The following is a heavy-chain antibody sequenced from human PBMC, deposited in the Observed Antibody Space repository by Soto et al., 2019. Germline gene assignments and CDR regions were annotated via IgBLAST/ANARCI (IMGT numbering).Heavy chain of an antibody. Sequence: EVQLLESGGGLVQPGGSLRLSCAASGFTFSSYAMSWVRQAPGKGLEWVSAISGSGGSTYYAVSVKGRFTISRDNSKNTLDLEMDSVGAEDTAVYYCAKGGDYGSWLFDPWGQGTLVTVSS. J-gene: IGHJ5*02. CDR2: ISGSGGST. CDR3: AKGGDYGSWLFDP. D-gene: IGHD3-10*01. CDR1: GFTFSSYA. V-gene: IGHV3-23*01.